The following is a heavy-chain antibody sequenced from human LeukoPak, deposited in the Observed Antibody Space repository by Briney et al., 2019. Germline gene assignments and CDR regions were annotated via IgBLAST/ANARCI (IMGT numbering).Heavy chain of an antibody. D-gene: IGHD2-15*01. Sequence: PGASVKVSCKASGYTFTSYGISWVRQAPGQGLEWMGIINPSGGSTSYAQKFQGRVTMTRDTSTSTVYMELSSLRSEDTAVYYCARSDSSLASDYWGQGTLVTVSS. CDR2: INPSGGST. CDR1: GYTFTSYG. V-gene: IGHV1-46*01. J-gene: IGHJ4*02. CDR3: ARSDSSLASDY.